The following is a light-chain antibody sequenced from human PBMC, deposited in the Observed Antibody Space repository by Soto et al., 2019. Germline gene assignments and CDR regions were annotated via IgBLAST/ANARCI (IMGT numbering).Light chain of an antibody. J-gene: IGLJ2*01. CDR1: TSDVGGHNY. CDR2: DVS. Sequence: QSALTQPASVSGSLGQSITISCTGTTSDVGGHNYVTWSQQHPGKAPKVIIYDVSDQPSGVSNRFSGSKSGNTASLTISGLQAEDEADYYCSSYRSSSAVRVVFGGGTKVTVL. CDR3: SSYRSSSAVRVV. V-gene: IGLV2-14*03.